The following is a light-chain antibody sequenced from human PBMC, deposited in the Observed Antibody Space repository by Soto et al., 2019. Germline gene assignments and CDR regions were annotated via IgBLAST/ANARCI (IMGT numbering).Light chain of an antibody. CDR3: QSCDSSLSGSGV. CDR1: SSNIGAGYG. Sequence: QSVLTQPPSVSGAPGQRVTISCTGSSSNIGAGYGVHWYQQLPGTAPKLLIYRNTNRPSGVPDRFSGSKSGTSASLAITGLQAEDEADYYCQSCDSSLSGSGVFGTGTKVTV. J-gene: IGLJ1*01. V-gene: IGLV1-40*01. CDR2: RNT.